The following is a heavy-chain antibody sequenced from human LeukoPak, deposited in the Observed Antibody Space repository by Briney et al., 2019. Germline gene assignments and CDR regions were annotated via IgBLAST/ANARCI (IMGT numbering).Heavy chain of an antibody. CDR1: GFVFGDYG. CDR2: VRNDGSDK. J-gene: IGHJ4*02. V-gene: IGHV3-30*02. Sequence: GGSLRLSCAASGFVFGDYGMHWVRQAPGKGLEWVTMVRNDGSDKYYADSVKGRFTTSRDNSKSTLYLQMNSLRPEDTAVYYCAKNYYGPGSQKYYFDYWGQGTLVTVSS. CDR3: AKNYYGPGSQKYYFDY. D-gene: IGHD3-10*01.